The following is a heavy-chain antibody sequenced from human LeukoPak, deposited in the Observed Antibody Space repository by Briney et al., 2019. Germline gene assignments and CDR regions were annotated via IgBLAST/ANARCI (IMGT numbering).Heavy chain of an antibody. CDR2: IIPIFGTA. V-gene: IGHV1-69*13. J-gene: IGHJ4*02. Sequence: SVRVSCKASGGTFSIYAISWVRQAPGQGLEWMGGIIPIFGTANYAHKFQGRVTITADESTSTAYMELSSLRSEDTAVYYCARDLDFGIAARRFDYWGQGTLVTVSS. CDR1: GGTFSIYA. D-gene: IGHD6-6*01. CDR3: ARDLDFGIAARRFDY.